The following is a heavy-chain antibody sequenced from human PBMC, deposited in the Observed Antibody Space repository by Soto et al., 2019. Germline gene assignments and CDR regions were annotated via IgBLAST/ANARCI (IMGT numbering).Heavy chain of an antibody. Sequence: QVQLVESGGGVVQPGRSLRLSCAASGFTFSSYGMHWVRQAPGKGLEWVAVIWYDGSNIYYADSVKGRFTISRDNSKNTRYLQMNSLRAEDTAVYYCVRGLGELAGDAYWGQGTLVTVSS. CDR1: GFTFSSYG. V-gene: IGHV3-33*01. D-gene: IGHD3-10*01. J-gene: IGHJ4*02. CDR3: VRGLGELAGDAY. CDR2: IWYDGSNI.